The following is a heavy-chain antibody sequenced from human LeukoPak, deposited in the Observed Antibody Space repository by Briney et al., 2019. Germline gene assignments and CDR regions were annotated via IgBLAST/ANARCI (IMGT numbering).Heavy chain of an antibody. Sequence: SVKVSCKASGGTFSSYAISWVRQAPGQGLEWMGRIIPILGIANYAQKFQGRVTITADKSTSTAYMELSSLRSEDTAVYYCARDPYGVRGVSPRFDPWGQGTLVTVSS. CDR3: ARDPYGVRGVSPRFDP. V-gene: IGHV1-69*04. D-gene: IGHD3-10*01. J-gene: IGHJ5*02. CDR1: GGTFSSYA. CDR2: IIPILGIA.